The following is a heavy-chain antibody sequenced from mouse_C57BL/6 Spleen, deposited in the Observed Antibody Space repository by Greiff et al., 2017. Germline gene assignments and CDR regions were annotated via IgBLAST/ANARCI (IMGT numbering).Heavy chain of an antibody. Sequence: QVQLQQSDAELVKPGASVKISCKVSGYTFTDHTIHWMKQRPEQGLEWIGYIYPRDGSTKYNQKFKGKATLTADKSSSTAYLQLNSLTSESSAVYFFARSDDYGYYFDYWGQGTTLTVSS. D-gene: IGHD2-4*01. CDR1: GYTFTDHT. V-gene: IGHV1-78*01. CDR3: ARSDDYGYYFDY. CDR2: IYPRDGST. J-gene: IGHJ2*01.